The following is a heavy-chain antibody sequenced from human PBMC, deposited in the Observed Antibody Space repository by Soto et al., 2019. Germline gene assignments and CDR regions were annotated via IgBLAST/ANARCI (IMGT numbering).Heavy chain of an antibody. J-gene: IGHJ2*01. CDR1: GFTFSSYA. Sequence: GVSLRLSCAASGFTFSSYAMHWVRQAPGKGLEWVTLISYYGNNKYHAESVKGRFTISRDNSKNTLYLQMNSLGAEDTAVYYCARDARTTVTIGGFWYFELWGRGTLVTVSS. D-gene: IGHD4-17*01. V-gene: IGHV3-30-3*01. CDR2: ISYYGNNK. CDR3: ARDARTTVTIGGFWYFEL.